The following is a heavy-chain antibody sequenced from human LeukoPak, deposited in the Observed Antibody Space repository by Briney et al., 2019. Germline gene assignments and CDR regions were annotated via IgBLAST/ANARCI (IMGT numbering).Heavy chain of an antibody. J-gene: IGHJ3*02. CDR3: ASPGAVADAFDI. CDR2: IIPILGIA. D-gene: IGHD6-19*01. V-gene: IGHV1-69*04. Sequence: SVKVSCKASGGTFSSYAISWVRQAPGQGLEWMGRIIPILGIANYAQKFQGRVTITADKSTSTAYMELSSLRSEDTAVYYCASPGAVADAFDIWGQGTMVTVSS. CDR1: GGTFSSYA.